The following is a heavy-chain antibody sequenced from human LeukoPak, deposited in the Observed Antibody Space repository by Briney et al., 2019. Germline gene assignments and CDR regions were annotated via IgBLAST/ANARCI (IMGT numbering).Heavy chain of an antibody. CDR2: IYYSGST. CDR1: GGSISSYY. D-gene: IGHD6-13*01. J-gene: IGHJ4*02. Sequence: SETLSLTCTVSGGSISSYYWSWIRQPPGKGLEWIGYIYYSGSTNYNPSLKSRVTISVDTSKNQFSLKLSSVTAADTAVYCCARAGLIAALDYWGQGTLVTVSS. V-gene: IGHV4-59*01. CDR3: ARAGLIAALDY.